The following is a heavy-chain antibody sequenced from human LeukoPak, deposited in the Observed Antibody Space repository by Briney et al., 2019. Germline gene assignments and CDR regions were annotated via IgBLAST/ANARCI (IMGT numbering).Heavy chain of an antibody. D-gene: IGHD5-24*01. Sequence: GGSLTLLCAASGFPLSSYGMHWVRQAPGKGLEWVAVIWYDGSNKYYADSVKGRFTISRDNYKNTLYLQMNSLRAEDTAVYYCAKDPTRRYDYWGQGTLVTVFS. J-gene: IGHJ4*02. CDR3: AKDPTRRYDY. CDR1: GFPLSSYG. CDR2: IWYDGSNK. V-gene: IGHV3-33*06.